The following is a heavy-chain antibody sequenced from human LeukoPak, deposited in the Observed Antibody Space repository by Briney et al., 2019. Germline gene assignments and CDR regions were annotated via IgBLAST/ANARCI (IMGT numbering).Heavy chain of an antibody. CDR1: GDSVSINSAA. Sequence: SQTLSLTCAISGDSVSINSAARNWIRQSPSRGLEWLGGTYYRSKWYNDYAVSVKSRITIDPDTSKNQFSLQLNSVPPKDTAVYYCARANYDFWSGYYGYYYYYGMDVWGQGTTVTVSS. CDR3: ARANYDFWSGYYGYYYYYGMDV. J-gene: IGHJ6*02. D-gene: IGHD3-3*01. CDR2: TYYRSKWYN. V-gene: IGHV6-1*01.